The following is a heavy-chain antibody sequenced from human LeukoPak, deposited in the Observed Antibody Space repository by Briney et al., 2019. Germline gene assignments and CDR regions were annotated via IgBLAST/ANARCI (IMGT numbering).Heavy chain of an antibody. CDR1: VYIITSYW. V-gene: IGHV5-51*07. D-gene: IGHD3-10*01. J-gene: IGHJ4*02. Sequence: GSPLHICCKASVYIITSYWICVLHQMPGKALAWMGIIYHGDSATRYSPSLQRQVTISADKSNTTDYLQWSRLKASDTVMYCGARHINLGSDYWGQGTRVTVSA. CDR3: ARHINLGSDY. CDR2: IYHGDSAT.